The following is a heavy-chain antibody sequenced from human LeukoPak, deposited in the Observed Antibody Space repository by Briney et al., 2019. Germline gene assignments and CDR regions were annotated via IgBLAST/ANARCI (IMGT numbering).Heavy chain of an antibody. CDR3: AREVPGPRFDY. Sequence: KPSETLSLTCTVSGGSISSGGYYWSWIWQPPGKGLEWIGYIYHSGSTYYNPSLKSRVTISVDRSKNQFSLKLSSVTAADTAVYYCAREVPGPRFDYWGQGTLVTVSS. CDR2: IYHSGST. J-gene: IGHJ4*02. CDR1: GGSISSGGYY. V-gene: IGHV4-30-2*01.